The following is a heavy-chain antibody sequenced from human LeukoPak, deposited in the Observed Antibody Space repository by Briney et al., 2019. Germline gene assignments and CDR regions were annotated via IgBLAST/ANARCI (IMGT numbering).Heavy chain of an antibody. Sequence: GGSLRLSCAASGFTFSSYWMSWVRQAPGKGLEWVANIKQDGSEKYYVDSVKGRFTISRDNAKNSLYLQMNSLRAEDTAVYYCARDPASWLWPEVDGMDVWGQGTTVTVSS. CDR2: IKQDGSEK. CDR3: ARDPASWLWPEVDGMDV. CDR1: GFTFSSYW. D-gene: IGHD5-12*01. J-gene: IGHJ6*02. V-gene: IGHV3-7*03.